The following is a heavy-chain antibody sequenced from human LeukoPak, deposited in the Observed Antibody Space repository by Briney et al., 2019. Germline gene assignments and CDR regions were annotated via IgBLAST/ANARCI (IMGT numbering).Heavy chain of an antibody. J-gene: IGHJ6*02. Sequence: GGSLRLSCAASGFTFSSYAMSWVRQAPGKGLEWVSAISGSGGSTYYADSVKGRFTISRDNSMNTLNLQMNSLRADDTAVYYCGKPAKYWLVRGNGVDVWGQGTTVTVSS. CDR2: ISGSGGST. D-gene: IGHD6-19*01. CDR3: GKPAKYWLVRGNGVDV. V-gene: IGHV3-23*01. CDR1: GFTFSSYA.